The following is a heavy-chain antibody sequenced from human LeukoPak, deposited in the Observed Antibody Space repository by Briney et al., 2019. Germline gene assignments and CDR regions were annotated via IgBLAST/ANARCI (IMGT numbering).Heavy chain of an antibody. CDR3: ASPYYDFWRGYYRSFDY. V-gene: IGHV3-23*01. D-gene: IGHD3-3*01. CDR2: IWGSGGST. Sequence: GGSLRLSRAASGFTLSSYAMCRVRQAPGNGQEWVSAIWGSGGSTYYADPVKGQFTISIDSSKNTQYLHMNSLRAEVTAVYYCASPYYDFWRGYYRSFDYWGQGTLATVSS. CDR1: GFTLSSYA. J-gene: IGHJ4*02.